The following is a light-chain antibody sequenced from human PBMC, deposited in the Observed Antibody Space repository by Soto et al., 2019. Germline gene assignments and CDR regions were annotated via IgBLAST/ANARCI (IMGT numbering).Light chain of an antibody. J-gene: IGKJ5*01. V-gene: IGKV3-11*01. CDR1: QSVSRY. Sequence: EIVMTQSPATLSVFPGERATLSCRASQSVSRYLAWYQHKPGQAPRLLIYDASNRATGIPARFSGSGSGTDSTLTISRLEPEDFAVYYCQQRSNWPITFGQGTRLEI. CDR2: DAS. CDR3: QQRSNWPIT.